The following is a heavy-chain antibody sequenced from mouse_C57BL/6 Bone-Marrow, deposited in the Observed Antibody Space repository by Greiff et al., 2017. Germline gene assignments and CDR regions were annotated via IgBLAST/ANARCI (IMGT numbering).Heavy chain of an antibody. J-gene: IGHJ3*01. V-gene: IGHV1-81*01. CDR1: GYTFTSYG. Sequence: VKLVESGAELARPGASVKLSCKASGYTFTSYGISWVKQRTGQGLEWIGEIYPRSGNTYYNEKFKGKGTLTADKSSSTAYMELRSLTSEDSAVYFCASRIYYYGSSYVPFAYWGQGTLVTVSA. CDR3: ASRIYYYGSSYVPFAY. CDR2: IYPRSGNT. D-gene: IGHD1-1*01.